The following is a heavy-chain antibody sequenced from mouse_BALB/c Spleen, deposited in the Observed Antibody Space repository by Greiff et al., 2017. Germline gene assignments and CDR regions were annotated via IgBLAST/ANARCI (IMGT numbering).Heavy chain of an antibody. D-gene: IGHD1-2*01. CDR2: SRNKANDYTT. CDR3: ARDEGHYYEGWFAY. Sequence: EVKLVESGGGLVQPGGSLRLSCATSGFTFSDFYMEWVRQPPGKRLEWIAASRNKANDYTTEYSASVKGRFIVSRDTSQSILYLQMNALRAEDTAIYYCARDEGHYYEGWFAYWGQGTLVTVSA. V-gene: IGHV7-1*02. CDR1: GFTFSDFY. J-gene: IGHJ3*01.